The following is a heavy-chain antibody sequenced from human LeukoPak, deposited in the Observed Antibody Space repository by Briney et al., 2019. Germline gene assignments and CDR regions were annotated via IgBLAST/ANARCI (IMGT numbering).Heavy chain of an antibody. CDR2: IYTSGGT. J-gene: IGHJ4*02. D-gene: IGHD2-21*02. CDR1: GGSISSGY. Sequence: SETLSLTCTVSGGSISSGYWMWLRQPAGKGLEWIGRIYTSGGTRYNPSLRGRVTMSAVTSKNQFSLKLSSVTAADTAVYYCARDIRVTASLLSVGFYFDDWGQGTLVTVSS. CDR3: ARDIRVTASLLSVGFYFDD. V-gene: IGHV4-4*07.